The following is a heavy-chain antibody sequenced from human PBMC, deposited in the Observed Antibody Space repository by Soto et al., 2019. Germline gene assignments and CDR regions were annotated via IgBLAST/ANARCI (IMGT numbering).Heavy chain of an antibody. J-gene: IGHJ4*01. CDR2: IYYRGRP. CDR1: GDSISRVDYY. CDR3: VGVKRLVATLD. Sequence: TLSLMSTVAGDSISRVDYYWSWIRKPPGKGLEWVGYIYYRGRPYYNPSLKRRATISVDTPRNQVSLKLNSVTVADTAVHYCVGVKRLVATLD. D-gene: IGHD6-6*01. V-gene: IGHV4-30-4*01.